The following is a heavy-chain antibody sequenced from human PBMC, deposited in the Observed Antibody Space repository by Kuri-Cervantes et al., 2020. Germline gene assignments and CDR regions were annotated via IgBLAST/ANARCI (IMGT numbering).Heavy chain of an antibody. CDR3: ARMLYGSGSYFFDY. Sequence: SGPTLVKPTQTLTLTCTFSGFSLSTSGMCVSWVRQPPGKALEWLALIDWDDDKYYSTSLKTRLTISKDTSKNQVVLTMTNMDPVDTATYYCARMLYGSGSYFFDYWGQGTLVTVSS. D-gene: IGHD3-10*01. CDR1: GFSLSTSGMC. CDR2: IDWDDDK. J-gene: IGHJ4*02. V-gene: IGHV2-70*20.